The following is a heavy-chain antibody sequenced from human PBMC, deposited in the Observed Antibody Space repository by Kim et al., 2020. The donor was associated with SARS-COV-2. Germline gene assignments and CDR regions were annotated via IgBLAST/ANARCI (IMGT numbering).Heavy chain of an antibody. CDR1: GGSISSSNYY. CDR3: ARDEIESDFY. J-gene: IGHJ4*02. V-gene: IGHV4-39*07. CDR2: INYSGNT. Sequence: SETLSLTCTVSGGSISSSNYYWAWIRQPPGKGLEWIGNINYSGNTHYNPSLKSRVTISVDTSKNQFSLKLSSVTAADTAVYYCARDEIESDFYWGQGTLVTVSS.